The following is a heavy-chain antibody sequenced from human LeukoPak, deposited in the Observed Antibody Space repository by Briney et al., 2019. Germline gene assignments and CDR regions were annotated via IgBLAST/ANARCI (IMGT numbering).Heavy chain of an antibody. J-gene: IGHJ6*02. CDR3: ARADIVVVVAAHYYYYGMDV. V-gene: IGHV3-9*01. CDR2: ISWNSGSI. CDR1: GFTFDDYA. D-gene: IGHD2-15*01. Sequence: GGSLRLSCAASGFTFDDYAMHWVRQAPGKGLEWVSGISWNSGSIGYADSVKGRFTISRDNAKNSLYLQMNSLRAEDTAVYYCARADIVVVVAAHYYYYGMDVWGQGTTVTVSS.